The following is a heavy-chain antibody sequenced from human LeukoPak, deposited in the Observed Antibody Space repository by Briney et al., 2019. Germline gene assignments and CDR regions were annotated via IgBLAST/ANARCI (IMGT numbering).Heavy chain of an antibody. D-gene: IGHD2-21*01. V-gene: IGHV3-21*01. J-gene: IGHJ4*02. CDR1: GFTFSSYG. Sequence: GGSLRLSCAASGFTFSSYGMNWVRQAPGKGLEWVSSISSGSSYIYYADSVKGRFTISRDNAKNSLFLQMNSLRAEDTAVYYCARVLHIPFDYWGQGTLVTVSS. CDR3: ARVLHIPFDY. CDR2: ISSGSSYI.